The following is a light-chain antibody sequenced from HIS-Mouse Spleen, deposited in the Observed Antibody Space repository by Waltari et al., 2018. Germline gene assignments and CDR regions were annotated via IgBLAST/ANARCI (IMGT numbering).Light chain of an antibody. Sequence: SYVLTQPPSVSVAPGQTARITGGGNNMGRKSVHGYQQKPGQAPVLVVYDDSDRPSGIPERFSGSNSGNTATLTISRVEAGDEADYYCQVWDSSSDHVVFGGGTKLTVL. CDR3: QVWDSSSDHVV. V-gene: IGLV3-21*02. CDR2: DDS. CDR1: NMGRKS. J-gene: IGLJ2*01.